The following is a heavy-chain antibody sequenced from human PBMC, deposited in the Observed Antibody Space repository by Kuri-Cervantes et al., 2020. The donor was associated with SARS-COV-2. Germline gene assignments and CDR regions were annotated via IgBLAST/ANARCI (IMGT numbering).Heavy chain of an antibody. CDR1: GDTVSSYS. CDR2: IIPLFGTT. D-gene: IGHD5-24*01. J-gene: IGHJ3*01. Sequence: SVKVSCKAIGDTVSSYSISWVRQAPGQGLEWMGGIIPLFGTTGSAQTFRGRITITADKSTNTAYMELSSLTSEDTAMCFCARDRAGRENAFDVWGLGTMVTVSS. V-gene: IGHV1-69*06. CDR3: ARDRAGRENAFDV.